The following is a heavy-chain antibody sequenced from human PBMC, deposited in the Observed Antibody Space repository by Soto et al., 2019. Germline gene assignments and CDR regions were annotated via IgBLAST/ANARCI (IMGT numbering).Heavy chain of an antibody. CDR1: GYNFTNYA. J-gene: IGHJ4*02. Sequence: ASVKVSCKASGYNFTNYAITWVRQAPGQGLQWMGWISVHSGYTYYTQSLRGRLTMTKDTSTTTAYMELRSLTSDDTAVYFCGRYDTILGTNEVDNWGQGPPVTVSS. D-gene: IGHD3-3*01. CDR3: GRYDTILGTNEVDN. CDR2: ISVHSGYT. V-gene: IGHV1-18*04.